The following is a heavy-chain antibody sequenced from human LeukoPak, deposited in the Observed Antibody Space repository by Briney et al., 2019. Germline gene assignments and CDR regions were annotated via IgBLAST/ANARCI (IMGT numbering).Heavy chain of an antibody. V-gene: IGHV3-23*01. CDR2: ISGSGGSA. CDR3: AKVRYGIAVAGLEDY. D-gene: IGHD6-19*01. J-gene: IGHJ4*02. Sequence: GGSLRLSCAASGFTFSSYAMSWVRQAPGKGLEWVSAISGSGGSAYYADSVKGRFTISRDNSKNTLYLQMNSLRAEDTAVYYCAKVRYGIAVAGLEDYWGQGTLVTVSS. CDR1: GFTFSSYA.